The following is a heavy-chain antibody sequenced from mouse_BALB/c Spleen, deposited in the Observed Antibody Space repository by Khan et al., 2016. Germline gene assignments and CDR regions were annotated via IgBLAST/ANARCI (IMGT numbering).Heavy chain of an antibody. CDR2: IRLKSDNYAT. J-gene: IGHJ3*01. V-gene: IGHV6-6*02. D-gene: IGHD3-1*01. CDR3: TRGFPRLAY. CDR1: GFTFSSYW. Sequence: EVKLEVSGGGLVQPGGSMKLSCVASGFTFSSYWMSWVRQSPEKGLEWVAEIRLKSDNYATHYAESVKGKFTISRDDSKSRLYLQMNSLRAEDTGIYYCTRGFPRLAYWGQGTLVTVSA.